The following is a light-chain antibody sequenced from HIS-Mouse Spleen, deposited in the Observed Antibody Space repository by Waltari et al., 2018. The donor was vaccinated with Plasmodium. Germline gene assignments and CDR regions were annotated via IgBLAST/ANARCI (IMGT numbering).Light chain of an antibody. Sequence: AIQLTQSPSSLSASVGDRVTITCRASQGISSALAWYQQKPGKAPKLLIYDASSLESGVPSRFSGSGSWTDFTLTIISLQPEDFATYYCQQFNSYPQGTFGQGTRLEIK. CDR3: QQFNSYPQGT. CDR1: QGISSA. CDR2: DAS. J-gene: IGKJ5*01. V-gene: IGKV1-13*02.